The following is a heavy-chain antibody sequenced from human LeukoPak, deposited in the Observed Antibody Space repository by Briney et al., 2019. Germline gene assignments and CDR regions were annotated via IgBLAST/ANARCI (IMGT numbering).Heavy chain of an antibody. Sequence: PGGSLRLSCAASGFPFSEYSMNWIRQAPGKGLEWISYIGISSGNIKYADSVKGRFTVSGDNARNSLYLQMNSLRVEDTAVYYCARDHNYAFDNWGQGTLVTVSS. V-gene: IGHV3-11*06. CDR1: GFPFSEYS. J-gene: IGHJ4*02. D-gene: IGHD1-1*01. CDR2: IGISSGNI. CDR3: ARDHNYAFDN.